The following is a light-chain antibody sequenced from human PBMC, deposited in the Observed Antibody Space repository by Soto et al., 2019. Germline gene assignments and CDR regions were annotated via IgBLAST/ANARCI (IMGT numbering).Light chain of an antibody. J-gene: IGKJ2*01. CDR1: PGVSNT. CDR3: QQYENWPYT. Sequence: EIVMTQSPATVSLSPGERATLSSRASPGVSNTLAWYQQRPGQAPRLLIYGASIRAPGIPARFSGGGSGTEFTLTITSLQSEDFAVYYCQQYENWPYTFGQGTKLEIK. V-gene: IGKV3-15*01. CDR2: GAS.